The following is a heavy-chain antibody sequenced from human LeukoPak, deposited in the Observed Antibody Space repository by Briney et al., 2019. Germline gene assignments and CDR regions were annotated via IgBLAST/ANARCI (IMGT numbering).Heavy chain of an antibody. J-gene: IGHJ4*02. CDR2: IYITGST. CDR3: ARVELMMSFDY. CDR1: GGSITSYY. Sequence: PSETLSLTCTVSGGSITSYYWSWIRQSAGKGLEWIGRIYITGSTTYNPSLKSRVTMSLDTSKNQFSLKLSSVTAADTAVYYCARVELMMSFDYWGQGTLVTVSS. D-gene: IGHD3-16*01. V-gene: IGHV4-4*07.